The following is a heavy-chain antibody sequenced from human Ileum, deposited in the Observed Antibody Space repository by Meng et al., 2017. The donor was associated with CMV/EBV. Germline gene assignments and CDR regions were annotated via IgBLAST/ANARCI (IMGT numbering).Heavy chain of an antibody. Sequence: GESLKISCAASGFTFGSFGMNWVRQAPGKGLEWVADIWFDGRYEYYADSVKGRFTISRDNSKKTLFLQMNTLSAEDTALYYCEKAGVGVYLGSGSSQYYGDYRGQGTLVTVSS. CDR3: EKAGVGVYLGSGSSQYYGDY. CDR2: IWFDGRYE. J-gene: IGHJ4*02. V-gene: IGHV3-33*06. D-gene: IGHD3-10*01. CDR1: GFTFGSFG.